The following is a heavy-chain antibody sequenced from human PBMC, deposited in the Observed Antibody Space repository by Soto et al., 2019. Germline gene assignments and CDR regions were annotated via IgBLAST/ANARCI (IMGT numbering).Heavy chain of an antibody. J-gene: IGHJ4*02. CDR2: IVPIYRTA. CDR1: GVTFSSYR. V-gene: IGHV1-69*13. Sequence: SVKVSCKASGVTFSSYRITWVRQAPLQGLECLGGIVPIYRTADSAQKFKGRVTITADEPARTSYMELRSLKSQDTAVYYCVRESGAKLSSRWGQGTLVTVSS. CDR3: VRESGAKLSSR. D-gene: IGHD6-13*01.